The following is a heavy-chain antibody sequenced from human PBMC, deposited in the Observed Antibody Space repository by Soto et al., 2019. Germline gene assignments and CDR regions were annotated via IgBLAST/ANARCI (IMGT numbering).Heavy chain of an antibody. V-gene: IGHV4-59*01. Sequence: SETLSLTCTVSDASISNYYWSWIRQPPGKGLECIGYVYYSGSTNYNPSLKSRVTISLDTSKSQLSLKLSSVTAADTAVYYCARAISGKRIQQRWFDPWGQGTLVTVSS. CDR2: VYYSGST. CDR1: DASISNYY. J-gene: IGHJ5*02. CDR3: ARAISGKRIQQRWFDP. D-gene: IGHD2-15*01.